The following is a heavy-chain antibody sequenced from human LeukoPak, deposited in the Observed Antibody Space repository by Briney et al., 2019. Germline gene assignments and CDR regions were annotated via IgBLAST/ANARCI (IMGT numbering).Heavy chain of an antibody. Sequence: SETLSLTCAVYGGSFSGYYWCWIRQPPGKGLEWIGEINHSGSTNYNPSLKSRVTISVDTSKNQFSLKLSSVTAADTAVYYCASNHRGSSNFGYWGQGTLVTVSS. V-gene: IGHV4-34*01. CDR1: GGSFSGYY. J-gene: IGHJ4*02. CDR3: ASNHRGSSNFGY. CDR2: INHSGST. D-gene: IGHD1-14*01.